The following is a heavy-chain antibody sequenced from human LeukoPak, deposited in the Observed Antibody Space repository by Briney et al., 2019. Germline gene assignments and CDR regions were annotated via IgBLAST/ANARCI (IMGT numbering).Heavy chain of an antibody. CDR1: GGSFSGYY. CDR3: ASRRIYVWGSYRYGFDY. D-gene: IGHD3-16*02. CDR2: INHSGST. V-gene: IGHV4-34*01. J-gene: IGHJ4*02. Sequence: SETLSLTCAVYGGSFSGYYWSWIRQPPGKGLEWIGEINHSGSTNYNPSLKSRVTISVDTSKNQFSLKLSSVTAADTAVYYCASRRIYVWGSYRYGFDYWGQGTLVTVSS.